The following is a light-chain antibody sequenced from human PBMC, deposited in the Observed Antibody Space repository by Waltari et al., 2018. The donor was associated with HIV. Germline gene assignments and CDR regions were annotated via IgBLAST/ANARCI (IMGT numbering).Light chain of an antibody. V-gene: IGLV2-23*02. J-gene: IGLJ3*02. CDR2: EVI. Sequence: QSALTQPASVSGSPGQSITISCTATSSDVGSHNLVSWYQHHPGRAPKLIIYEVIKRPSWVSQRCAGSKSGNTASLTVSALPAEYEAAYSFCSFAATNTWVFGGGTKLTVL. CDR3: CSFAATNTWV. CDR1: SSDVGSHNL.